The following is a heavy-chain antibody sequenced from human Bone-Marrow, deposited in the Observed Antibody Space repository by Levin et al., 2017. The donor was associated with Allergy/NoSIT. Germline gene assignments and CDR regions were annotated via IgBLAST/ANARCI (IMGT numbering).Heavy chain of an antibody. CDR1: GFTFSSYS. D-gene: IGHD6-19*01. Sequence: GGSLRLSCAASGFTFSSYSMNWVRQAPGKGLEWVSSISSSSSYIYYADSVKGRFTISRDNAKNSLYLQMNSLRAEDTAVYYCARERIAVADDSGADGEFDYWGQGTLVTVSS. J-gene: IGHJ4*02. CDR2: ISSSSSYI. CDR3: ARERIAVADDSGADGEFDY. V-gene: IGHV3-21*01.